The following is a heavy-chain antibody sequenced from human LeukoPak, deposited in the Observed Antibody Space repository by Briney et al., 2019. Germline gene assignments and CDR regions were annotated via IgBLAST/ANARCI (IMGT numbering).Heavy chain of an antibody. D-gene: IGHD2-2*01. Sequence: EWVAVISYDGSNKYYAGSVKGRFTISRDNSKNTLYLQMNSLRAEDTAVYYCARGRYCSSTSCGANNWFDPWGQGTLVTVSS. CDR3: ARGRYCSSTSCGANNWFDP. J-gene: IGHJ5*02. V-gene: IGHV3-30*03. CDR2: ISYDGSNK.